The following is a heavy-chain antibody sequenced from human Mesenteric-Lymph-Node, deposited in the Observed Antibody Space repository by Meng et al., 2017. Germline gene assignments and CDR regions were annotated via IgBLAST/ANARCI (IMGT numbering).Heavy chain of an antibody. V-gene: IGHV4-31*03. J-gene: IGHJ4*01. CDR1: GGSISSGGHS. CDR3: ARVDSSGYFLDY. D-gene: IGHD3-22*01. Sequence: QLQLQESGPGLVKPSQILFLTCTVSGGSISSGGHSSSWIRQHPGKGLEWIAYIYYSGSTYYNPSLKSRVILSVDTSKNQFSLKLSSVTAADTAVYYCARVDSSGYFLDYWGQGTLVTVSS. CDR2: IYYSGST.